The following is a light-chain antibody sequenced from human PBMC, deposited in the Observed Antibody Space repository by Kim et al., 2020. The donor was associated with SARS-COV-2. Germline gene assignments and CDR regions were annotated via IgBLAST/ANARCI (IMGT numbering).Light chain of an antibody. Sequence: SASLEDRVTITCRASQSVSPWLGWSQQKPGQAPKPLIYKSSTLEFGVPSRFSGSGSGTEFTLTISGLQPDDFATYYCQQYHTYWTFGPGTKVDIK. J-gene: IGKJ1*01. CDR3: QQYHTYWT. CDR2: KSS. CDR1: QSVSPW. V-gene: IGKV1-5*03.